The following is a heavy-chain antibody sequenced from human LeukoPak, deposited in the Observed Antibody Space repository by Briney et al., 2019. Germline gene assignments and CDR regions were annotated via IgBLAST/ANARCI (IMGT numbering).Heavy chain of an antibody. Sequence: PGGSLRLSCEASGFTLNKYWMHWVRQAPGKGLVWVSRITGDGSDIAYADSVKGRFTVSRVDAKNTLFLQMTSLRVEDTAIYYCARDAYTTTSNWLDPWGQGTLVTVSS. CDR2: ITGDGSDI. CDR3: ARDAYTTTSNWLDP. V-gene: IGHV3-74*01. D-gene: IGHD4-17*01. J-gene: IGHJ5*02. CDR1: GFTLNKYW.